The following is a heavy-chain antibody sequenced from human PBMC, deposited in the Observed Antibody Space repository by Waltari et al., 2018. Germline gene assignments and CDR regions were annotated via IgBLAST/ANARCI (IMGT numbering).Heavy chain of an antibody. V-gene: IGHV4-59*01. CDR3: ARGYCSGGSCYSADAFDI. Sequence: VQLQESGPGLVKPSETLSLTCTVSGGSISSSYLRWLRQPPGKGLEWIGYIYYSGSTNYNPSLKSRVTISVDTSKNQFSLKLSSVTAADTAVYYCARGYCSGGSCYSADAFDIWGQGTMVTVSS. D-gene: IGHD2-15*01. CDR1: GGSISSSY. J-gene: IGHJ3*02. CDR2: IYYSGST.